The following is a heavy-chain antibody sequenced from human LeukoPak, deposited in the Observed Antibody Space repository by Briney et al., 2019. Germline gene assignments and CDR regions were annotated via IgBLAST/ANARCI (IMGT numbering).Heavy chain of an antibody. CDR2: IYYSGST. CDR3: ARFSRDSSGYFGY. Sequence: SETLSLTCTVSGGSISSYYWSWIRQPPGKGLEWIGYIYYSGSTNYNPSLKSRVTISVDTSKNQFSLKLSSVTAADTAVYYCARFSRDSSGYFGYWGQGTLVTVS. D-gene: IGHD3-22*01. CDR1: GGSISSYY. J-gene: IGHJ4*02. V-gene: IGHV4-59*01.